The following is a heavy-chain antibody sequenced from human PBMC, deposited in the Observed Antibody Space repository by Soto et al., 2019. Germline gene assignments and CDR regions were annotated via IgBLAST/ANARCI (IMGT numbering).Heavy chain of an antibody. D-gene: IGHD3-10*01. Sequence: ASVKVSCKASGGTFSSYTISWVRQAPGQGLEWMGRIIPILGIANYAQKFQGRVMITADKSTSTAYMELSSLRSEDTAVYYCARSHYYGSGSHPNAYYYYYYMDVWGKGTTVTVSS. J-gene: IGHJ6*03. V-gene: IGHV1-69*02. CDR3: ARSHYYGSGSHPNAYYYYYYMDV. CDR2: IIPILGIA. CDR1: GGTFSSYT.